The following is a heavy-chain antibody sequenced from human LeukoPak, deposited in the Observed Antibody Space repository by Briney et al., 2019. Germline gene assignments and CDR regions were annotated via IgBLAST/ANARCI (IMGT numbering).Heavy chain of an antibody. CDR2: INHSGST. CDR3: ARAVGYSGYRPIRYYYYGMDV. Sequence: PSETLSLTCAVYGGSFSGYYWGWIRQPPGKGLEWIGEINHSGSTNYNPSLKSRVTISVDTSKNQFSLKLSSVTAADTAVYYCARAVGYSGYRPIRYYYYGMDVWGQGTTVTVSS. CDR1: GGSFSGYY. V-gene: IGHV4-34*01. J-gene: IGHJ6*02. D-gene: IGHD5-12*01.